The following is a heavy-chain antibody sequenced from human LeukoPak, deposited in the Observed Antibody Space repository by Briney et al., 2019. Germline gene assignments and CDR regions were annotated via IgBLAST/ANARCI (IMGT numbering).Heavy chain of an antibody. CDR2: IFYSGST. D-gene: IGHD1-26*01. Sequence: PSETLSLTCTVSGDSISGYYWSWIRLPPGKGLEWIGYIFYSGSTNYNPSLKSRVTISVDTSKNQFSLKLSSVTAADTAVYYCARGEWDLLFDYWGQGTLVTVSS. V-gene: IGHV4-59*01. J-gene: IGHJ4*02. CDR3: ARGEWDLLFDY. CDR1: GDSISGYY.